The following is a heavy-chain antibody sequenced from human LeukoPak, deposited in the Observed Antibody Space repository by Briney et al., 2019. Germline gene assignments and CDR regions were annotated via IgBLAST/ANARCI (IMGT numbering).Heavy chain of an antibody. V-gene: IGHV1-18*01. CDR2: ISAYNGNT. CDR1: GYTFTSYG. D-gene: IGHD3-22*01. J-gene: IGHJ6*02. Sequence: ASVKVSCKASGYTFTSYGISWVRQAPGQGLVWMGWISAYNGNTNYAQKLQGRVTMTTDTSTSTAYMELRSLRSDDTAVYYCARGGDYYDSSGYYYVFSYYYYGMDVWGQGTTVTVSS. CDR3: ARGGDYYDSSGYYYVFSYYYYGMDV.